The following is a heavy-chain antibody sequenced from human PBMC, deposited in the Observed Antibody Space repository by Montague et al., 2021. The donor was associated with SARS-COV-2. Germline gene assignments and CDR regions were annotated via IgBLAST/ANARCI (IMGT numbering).Heavy chain of an antibody. CDR2: INHSGST. V-gene: IGHV4-39*07. D-gene: IGHD6-6*01. CDR1: GGSISSGDYY. CDR3: ARGVIAARRHDIDD. Sequence: SETLSLTCTVSGGSISSGDYYWTWIRQPPGKGLEWIGEINHSGSTNYNPSLKSRVTISVDTSKNQFSLKLSSVTAADTAVYFCARGVIAARRHDIDDWGQGTMVTVSS. J-gene: IGHJ4*02.